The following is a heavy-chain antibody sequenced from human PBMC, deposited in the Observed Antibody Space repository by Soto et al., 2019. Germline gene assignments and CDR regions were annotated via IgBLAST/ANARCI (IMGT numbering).Heavy chain of an antibody. CDR3: AKPKATMVRGVIIAPDY. V-gene: IGHV3-23*01. D-gene: IGHD3-10*01. CDR1: GFTFSSYA. CDR2: ISGSGGST. Sequence: GGSLRLSCAASGFTFSSYAMSWVRQAPGKGLEWVSAISGSGGSTYYADSVKGRFTISRDNSKNTLYLQMNSLRAEDTAVYYCAKPKATMVRGVIIAPDYWGQGTLVTVSS. J-gene: IGHJ4*02.